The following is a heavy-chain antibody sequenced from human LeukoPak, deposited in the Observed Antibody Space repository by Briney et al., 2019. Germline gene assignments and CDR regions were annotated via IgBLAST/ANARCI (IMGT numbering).Heavy chain of an antibody. CDR1: GFNLNSYE. D-gene: IGHD2-15*01. CDR3: AKDGGYCSGGSCYSGAEYFQH. Sequence: SGGSLRLSCAASGFNLNSYEMNWVRQAPGQGLEWVAVIWYDGSNKYYADSVKGRFTISRDNSKNTLHLQMNSLRAEDTAVYYCAKDGGYCSGGSCYSGAEYFQHWGQGTLVTVSS. V-gene: IGHV3-33*06. CDR2: IWYDGSNK. J-gene: IGHJ1*01.